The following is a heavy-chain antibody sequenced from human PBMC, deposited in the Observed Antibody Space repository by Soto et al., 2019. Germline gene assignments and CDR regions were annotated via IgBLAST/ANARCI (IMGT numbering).Heavy chain of an antibody. D-gene: IGHD1-1*01. CDR1: GGSISSGGYY. CDR3: ARVRLGRGRWFDP. CDR2: IYYSGST. V-gene: IGHV4-31*03. Sequence: QVQLQESGPGLVKPSQTLSLTCTVSGGSISSGGYYWSWIRQHPGKCLEWIGYIYYSGSTYYNPSLKIRVTISVDTSKNQFSLKLSSVTAADTDVYYGARVRLGRGRWFDPWGQGTLVTVSS. J-gene: IGHJ5*02.